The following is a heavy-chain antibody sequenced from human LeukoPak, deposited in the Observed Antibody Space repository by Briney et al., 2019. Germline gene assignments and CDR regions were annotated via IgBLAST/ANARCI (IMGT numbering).Heavy chain of an antibody. Sequence: GGSLRLSCAASGFTVSSNYMSWVRQAPGKGLEWVSAISGSGGSTYYADSVKGRFTISRDNSKNTLYLQMNSLRAEDTAVYYCAKDPRTMVQGVIGDWGQGTLVTVSS. D-gene: IGHD3-10*01. J-gene: IGHJ4*02. CDR1: GFTVSSNY. CDR2: ISGSGGST. V-gene: IGHV3-23*01. CDR3: AKDPRTMVQGVIGD.